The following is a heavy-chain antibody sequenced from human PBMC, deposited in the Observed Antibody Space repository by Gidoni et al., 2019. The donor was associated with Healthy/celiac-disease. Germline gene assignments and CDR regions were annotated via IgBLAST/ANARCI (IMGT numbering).Heavy chain of an antibody. Sequence: QVQLVESGGGLVKPGGSLSLSCAASGFTFSAYYMSWIRQAPGKGLEWVAYISSSSSYTNDADSVKGRVTISRDNAKNSLYLQMNSLRAEDTAVYYCARGYVNDAFDIWGQGTMVSVSS. CDR3: ARGYVNDAFDI. V-gene: IGHV3-11*05. J-gene: IGHJ3*02. D-gene: IGHD5-12*01. CDR2: ISSSSSYT. CDR1: GFTFSAYY.